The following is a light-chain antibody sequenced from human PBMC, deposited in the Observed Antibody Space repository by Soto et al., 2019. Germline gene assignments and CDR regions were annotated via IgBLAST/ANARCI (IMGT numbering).Light chain of an antibody. J-gene: IGLJ3*02. CDR3: QSYDGNDVV. CDR2: EDD. V-gene: IGLV6-57*02. Sequence: NFMLTQPHSVSESPGKTVIISCTGSSGSIASNYVQWYRQRPGSAPTTVIYEDDQRPSGVPDRFSGSIDSSSNSASLTISGLKTEDEADYYCQSYDGNDVVFGGGTKLTVL. CDR1: SGSIASNY.